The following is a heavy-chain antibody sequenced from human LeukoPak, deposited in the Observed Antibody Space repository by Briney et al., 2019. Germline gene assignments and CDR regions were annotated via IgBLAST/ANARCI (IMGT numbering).Heavy chain of an antibody. Sequence: ASVKVSCKASGYTFTGYYMHRVRQAPGQGLEWMGWINPNSGGTNYAQKFQGRVTMTRDTSISTAYMELSSLGSDDTAVYYCASLGMYRSSEHFDYWGQGTLVTVSS. V-gene: IGHV1-2*02. J-gene: IGHJ4*02. CDR3: ASLGMYRSSEHFDY. CDR2: INPNSGGT. D-gene: IGHD6-6*01. CDR1: GYTFTGYY.